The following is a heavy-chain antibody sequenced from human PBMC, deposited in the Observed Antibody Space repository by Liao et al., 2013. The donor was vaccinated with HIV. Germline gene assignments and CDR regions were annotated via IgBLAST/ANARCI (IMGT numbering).Heavy chain of an antibody. CDR1: GGSFGEDLS. J-gene: IGHJ4*02. V-gene: IGHV4-34*01. CDR3: ARGRRRGELLNY. D-gene: IGHD1-26*01. CDR2: ITHKGIT. Sequence: QVRLDQWGEGLVRPSETLSLTCAVYGGSFGEDLSWNWIRQFPGKGLEWIGEITHKGITEYNPSLQSRVRLSVDPSRNQVHMHLTSVTAADTAVYYCARGRRRGELLNYWGQGTLVTVSS.